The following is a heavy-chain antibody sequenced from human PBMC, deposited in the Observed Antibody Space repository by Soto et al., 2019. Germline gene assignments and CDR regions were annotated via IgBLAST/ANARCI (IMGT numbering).Heavy chain of an antibody. CDR3: ARGRSINTNMDY. J-gene: IGHJ4*02. CDR1: GFTFSTYS. Sequence: EVQLVESGGGMVKPGGSLRLSCAASGFTFSTYSMNWVRQAPGKGLEWISSISSSGGSLSHAESVKGRFTISRDNAKNSPYLQMDSLRAEYTAVYYCARGRSINTNMDYWGQRTLGTVSA. CDR2: ISSSGGSL. V-gene: IGHV3-21*01. D-gene: IGHD1-20*01.